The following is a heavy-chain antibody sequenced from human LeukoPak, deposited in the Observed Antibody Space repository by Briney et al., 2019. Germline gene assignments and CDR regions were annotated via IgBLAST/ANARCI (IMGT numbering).Heavy chain of an antibody. CDR3: VAITMVRGAKPEHRGSDP. D-gene: IGHD3-10*01. CDR2: IYWNDDK. Sequence: SGPTLVKPTQTLTLTCTFSGFSLSTSGVGVGWIRQPPGKALEWLALIYWNDDKRYSPSLKSRLTITKDTSKNQVVLTMTNMDPVDTATYYCVAITMVRGAKPEHRGSDPWGQGTLVTVSS. V-gene: IGHV2-5*01. J-gene: IGHJ5*02. CDR1: GFSLSTSGVG.